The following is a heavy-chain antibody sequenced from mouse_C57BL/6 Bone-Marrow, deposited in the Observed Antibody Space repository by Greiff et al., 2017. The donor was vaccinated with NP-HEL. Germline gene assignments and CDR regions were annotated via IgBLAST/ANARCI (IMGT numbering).Heavy chain of an antibody. D-gene: IGHD5-2*01. CDR1: GYTFTSYW. CDR2: IDPSDSYT. J-gene: IGHJ2*01. V-gene: IGHV1-69*01. CDR3: AREYWYYFDY. Sequence: QVQLQQPGAELVMPGASVKLSCKASGYTFTSYWMHWVKQRPGQGLEWIGEIDPSDSYTNSNQKFKGKSTLTLDKSSSTAYMQLSSLTSEDSAVYYCAREYWYYFDYWGQGTTLTVSS.